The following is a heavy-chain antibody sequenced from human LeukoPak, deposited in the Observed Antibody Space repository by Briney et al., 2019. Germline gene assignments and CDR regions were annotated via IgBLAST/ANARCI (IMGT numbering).Heavy chain of an antibody. V-gene: IGHV1-18*01. CDR2: ISAYNGNT. CDR3: ARGDAMPSGSYYNGESDFDY. J-gene: IGHJ4*02. D-gene: IGHD1-26*01. CDR1: GYTFTSYG. Sequence: GASVKVSCKASGYTFTSYGISWVRQAPGQGLEWMGWISAYNGNTNYAQKLQGRVTMTTDTSTSTAYMELRSLRSDDTAVYYCARGDAMPSGSYYNGESDFDYWGQGTLVTVSS.